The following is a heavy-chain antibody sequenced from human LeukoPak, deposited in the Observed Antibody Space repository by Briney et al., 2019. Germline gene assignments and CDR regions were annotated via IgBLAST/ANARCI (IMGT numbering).Heavy chain of an antibody. V-gene: IGHV3-11*04. CDR2: ISSSGSTI. D-gene: IGHD2-2*01. Sequence: GGSLRLSCAASGFTFSDYYMSWIRQAPGKGLEWVSYISSSGSTIYYADSVKGRFTISRDNSKNTLYLQMNSLRAEDTAVYYCARDGSHCSSTSCYDYWGQGTLVTVPS. CDR1: GFTFSDYY. CDR3: ARDGSHCSSTSCYDY. J-gene: IGHJ4*02.